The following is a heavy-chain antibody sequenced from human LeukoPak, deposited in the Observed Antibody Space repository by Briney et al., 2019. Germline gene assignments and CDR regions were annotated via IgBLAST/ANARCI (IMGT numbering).Heavy chain of an antibody. CDR1: GFTFDDYA. D-gene: IGHD4-17*01. CDR2: ISWNSGSI. V-gene: IGHV3-9*01. Sequence: GGSLRLSCAASGFTFDDYAMHWVRQAPGKGLEWVSGISWNSGSIGYADSVKGRFTISRDNAKNSLYLQMNSLRAEDTALYYCARIPKYGDYGIDYWGQGTLVTVSS. J-gene: IGHJ4*02. CDR3: ARIPKYGDYGIDY.